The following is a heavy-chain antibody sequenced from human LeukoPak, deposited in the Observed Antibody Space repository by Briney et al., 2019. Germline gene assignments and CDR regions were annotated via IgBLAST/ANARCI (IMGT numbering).Heavy chain of an antibody. CDR1: GFTFSSYW. CDR2: INTDGSST. Sequence: GGSLRLSCAASGFTFSSYWMHWVRQAPGKGLEWVSRINTDGSSTSYADSVKGRFTISRDNAKNTLYLQMNSLRAEDTAVYYCARDLLYCSSTSCYTLDYWGQGTLVTVSS. J-gene: IGHJ4*02. CDR3: ARDLLYCSSTSCYTLDY. V-gene: IGHV3-74*01. D-gene: IGHD2-2*02.